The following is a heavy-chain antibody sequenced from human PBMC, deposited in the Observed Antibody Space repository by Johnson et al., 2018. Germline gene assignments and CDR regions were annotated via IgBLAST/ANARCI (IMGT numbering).Heavy chain of an antibody. J-gene: IGHJ6*03. CDR3: AKGSGEYYYFYMDV. CDR2: ISYDGSNK. Sequence: QVQLVESGGGVVQPGRSLRLSCAASGFTFSSYAMYWVRQAPGKGLEWVVVISYDGSNKYYADSVKGRFTITRANSKNTLYLQMNSLRAEDTAVYYCAKGSGEYYYFYMDVWGKGTTVTVSS. V-gene: IGHV3-30*18. D-gene: IGHD2-15*01. CDR1: GFTFSSYA.